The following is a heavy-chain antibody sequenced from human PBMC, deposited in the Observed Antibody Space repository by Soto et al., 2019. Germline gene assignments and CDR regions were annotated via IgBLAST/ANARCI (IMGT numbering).Heavy chain of an antibody. Sequence: QVQLVQSGAEVKKPGASVKVSCKASGYTFTSYYMHWVRQAPGQGLEWMGIINPSGGSTSYAQKFQGRVTMTRDMSTSTVYRELSSLRSEDTAVYYCARVGALLEWQHWGQGTLVTVSS. V-gene: IGHV1-46*01. CDR3: ARVGALLEWQH. D-gene: IGHD3-3*01. CDR2: INPSGGST. CDR1: GYTFTSYY. J-gene: IGHJ4*02.